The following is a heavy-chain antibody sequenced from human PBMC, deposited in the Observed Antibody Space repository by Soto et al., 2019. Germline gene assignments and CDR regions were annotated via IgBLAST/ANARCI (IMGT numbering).Heavy chain of an antibody. CDR3: ARDRGIAAAGPPPYYYYGMDV. D-gene: IGHD6-13*01. CDR1: GGTLSSYA. V-gene: IGHV1-69*13. Sequence: GASVKVSCKASGGTLSSYAISWVRQAPGQGLEWMGGIIPIFGTANYAQKFQGRVTITADESTSTAYMELSSLRSEDTAVYYCARDRGIAAAGPPPYYYYGMDVWGQGTTVTVSS. CDR2: IIPIFGTA. J-gene: IGHJ6*02.